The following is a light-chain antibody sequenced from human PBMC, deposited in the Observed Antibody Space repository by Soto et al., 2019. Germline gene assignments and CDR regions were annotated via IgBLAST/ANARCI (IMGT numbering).Light chain of an antibody. J-gene: IGKJ1*01. CDR1: QSVSSN. Sequence: IVMTQSPATLSVSPGERATLSCRASQSVSSNLAWYQQNPGQAPRLLMYGASNRATGIPARFSGSGSGTEFTLTISSLQSEDFAVYYCQQRSNWPPRWTFGQGTKVDI. CDR3: QQRSNWPPRWT. CDR2: GAS. V-gene: IGKV3-15*01.